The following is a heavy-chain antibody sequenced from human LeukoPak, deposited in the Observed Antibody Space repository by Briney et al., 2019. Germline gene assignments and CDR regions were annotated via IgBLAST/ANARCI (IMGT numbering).Heavy chain of an antibody. Sequence: GSSVKVSCKASGGTFSSYAISWVRQAPGQGLEWMGRIIPILGIANYAQKFQGRVTITADKSTSTAYMELSSLRSEDTAVYYCARAVLYSSSFMDVWGQGTTVTVSS. V-gene: IGHV1-69*04. J-gene: IGHJ6*02. CDR3: ARAVLYSSSFMDV. CDR2: IIPILGIA. CDR1: GGTFSSYA. D-gene: IGHD6-13*01.